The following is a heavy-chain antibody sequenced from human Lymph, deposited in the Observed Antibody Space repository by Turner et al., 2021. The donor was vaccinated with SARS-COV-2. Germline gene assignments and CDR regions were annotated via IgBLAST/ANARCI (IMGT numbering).Heavy chain of an antibody. V-gene: IGHV3-23*01. CDR3: AKNEMAMIVVVITLFDY. Sequence: EVQLLESGGGLVQPGGSLRLSCAATGFTLSSYAMSWVRQAPGKGLGWVSTISGSGGSTYNADSGKGRFTISRNNSKNTLYLQMNSLGAEDTDVYYCAKNEMAMIVVVITLFDYWGQGTLVTVSS. D-gene: IGHD3-22*01. CDR1: GFTLSSYA. J-gene: IGHJ4*02. CDR2: ISGSGGST.